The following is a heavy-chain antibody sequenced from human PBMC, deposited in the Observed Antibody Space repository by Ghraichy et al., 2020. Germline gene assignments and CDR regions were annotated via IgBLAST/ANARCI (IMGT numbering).Heavy chain of an antibody. Sequence: SETLSLTCTVSGGSISSSSYYCGWIRQPPGKGLEWIGSIYYSGSTYYNPSLKSRVTISVDTSKNQFSLKLSSVTAADTAVYYCARWALIKYYYDSSGYSTGGWFDPWGQGTLVTVSS. J-gene: IGHJ5*02. D-gene: IGHD3-22*01. CDR3: ARWALIKYYYDSSGYSTGGWFDP. V-gene: IGHV4-39*01. CDR2: IYYSGST. CDR1: GGSISSSSYY.